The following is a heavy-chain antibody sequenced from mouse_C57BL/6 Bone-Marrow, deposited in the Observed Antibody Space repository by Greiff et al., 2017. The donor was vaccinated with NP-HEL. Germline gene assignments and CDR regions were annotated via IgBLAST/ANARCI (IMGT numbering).Heavy chain of an antibody. V-gene: IGHV10-3*01. CDR3: VSRDYYGSSPHWYFDV. CDR1: GFTFNTYA. Sequence: EVQLQESGGGLVQPKGSLKLSCAASGFTFNTYAMHWVRQAPGKGLEWVARIRSKSSNYATYYADSVKDRFTISRDDSQSMLYLQMNNLKTEDTAIDYCVSRDYYGSSPHWYFDVWGTGTTVTVSS. D-gene: IGHD1-1*01. J-gene: IGHJ1*03. CDR2: IRSKSSNYAT.